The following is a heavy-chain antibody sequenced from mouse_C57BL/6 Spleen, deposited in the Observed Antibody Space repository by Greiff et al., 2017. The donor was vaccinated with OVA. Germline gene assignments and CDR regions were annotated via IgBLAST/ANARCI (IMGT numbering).Heavy chain of an antibody. CDR3: ARDRGYYGSSSYAMDY. Sequence: VQLQQSGPGLVKPSQSLSLTCSVTGYSITSGYYWNWIRQFPGNKLEWMGYISYDGSNNYNPSLKNRISITRDTSKNQFFLKLNSVTTEDTATYYCARDRGYYGSSSYAMDYWGQGTSVTVSS. CDR1: GYSITSGYY. J-gene: IGHJ4*01. V-gene: IGHV3-6*01. CDR2: ISYDGSN. D-gene: IGHD1-1*01.